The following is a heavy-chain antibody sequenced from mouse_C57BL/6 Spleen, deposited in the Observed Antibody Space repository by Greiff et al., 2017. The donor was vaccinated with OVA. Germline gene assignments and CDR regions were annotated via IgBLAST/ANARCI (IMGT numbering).Heavy chain of an antibody. Sequence: QVQLQQSGPELVKPGASVKISCTASGYAFTSSWMNWVKQRPGKGLEWIGRIYPGDGDTTYNRKFKGKATLTAAKSSSAAYMQRSSLTSEDSAVCCYAVLSGNAMGYWGQGTTVTVAS. J-gene: IGHJ4*01. CDR1: GYAFTSSW. D-gene: IGHD1-1*02. V-gene: IGHV1-82*01. CDR3: AVLSGNAMGY. CDR2: IYPGDGDT.